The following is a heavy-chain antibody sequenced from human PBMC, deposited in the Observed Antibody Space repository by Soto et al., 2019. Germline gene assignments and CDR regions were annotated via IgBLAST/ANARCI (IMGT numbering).Heavy chain of an antibody. CDR2: INAGNGNT. D-gene: IGHD3-16*02. J-gene: IGHJ5*02. CDR3: AREILHLGELSLDNWFDP. V-gene: IGHV1-3*01. Sequence: ASVKVSCKASGYTFTSYAMHWVRQAPGQRLEWMGWINAGNGNTKYSQKFQGRVTITRDTSASTAYMELSSLRSEDTAVYYCAREILHLGELSLDNWFDPWGQGTLVTVSS. CDR1: GYTFTSYA.